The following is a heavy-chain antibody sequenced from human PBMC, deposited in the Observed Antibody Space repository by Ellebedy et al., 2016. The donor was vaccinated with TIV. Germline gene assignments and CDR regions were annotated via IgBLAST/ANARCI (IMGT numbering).Heavy chain of an antibody. V-gene: IGHV3-11*06. CDR3: VRTGRPWFDY. Sequence: GESLKIFCVASGFTFSDYYMSWIRQAPGKGLEWVSTISTSSSYTKCADSVKGRFTVSRDDAKNSLYLHMNSLKAEDTAVYYCVRTGRPWFDYWGQGTLVTVSS. D-gene: IGHD2-8*02. J-gene: IGHJ4*02. CDR1: GFTFSDYY. CDR2: ISTSSSYT.